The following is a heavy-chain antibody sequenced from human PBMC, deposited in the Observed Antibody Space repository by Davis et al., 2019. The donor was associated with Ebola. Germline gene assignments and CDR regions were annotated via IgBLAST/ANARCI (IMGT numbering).Heavy chain of an antibody. J-gene: IGHJ6*02. CDR1: GGSFSGYY. D-gene: IGHD6-19*01. V-gene: IGHV4-34*01. CDR2: INHRGST. Sequence: SETLSLTCAVYGGSFSGYYWSWIRQPPGKGLEWIGEINHRGSTNYNPSLKSRVTISVDTSKNQFSLKLSSVTAADTAVYYCARSGWYRGYYGMDVWGQGTTVTVSS. CDR3: ARSGWYRGYYGMDV.